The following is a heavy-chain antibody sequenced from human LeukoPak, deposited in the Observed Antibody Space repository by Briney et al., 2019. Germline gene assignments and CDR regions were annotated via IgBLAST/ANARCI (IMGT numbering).Heavy chain of an antibody. CDR1: GGSVSSYY. J-gene: IGHJ6*02. Sequence: SETLSLTCTVSGGSVSSYYWSWIRQPPGKGLEWMGFISNTGRTNYSPSLKSRVTMLLDTSRNQFSPKLSSVTAADTAVYYCAREWELHYYYYGMDVWGQGTTVTVSS. V-gene: IGHV4-59*02. D-gene: IGHD1-26*01. CDR2: ISNTGRT. CDR3: AREWELHYYYYGMDV.